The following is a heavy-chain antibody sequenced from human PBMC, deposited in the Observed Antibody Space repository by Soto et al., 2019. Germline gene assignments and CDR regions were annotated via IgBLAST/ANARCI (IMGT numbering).Heavy chain of an antibody. D-gene: IGHD1-7*01. CDR1: GGSISSYR. Sequence: SETLSLTCTVSGGSISSYRWSWIRQPAGKGLEWIGRLNTYGNTHYNPSLKSRVTVSVDTSRNQFFLTLRSVTAADSAVYHCGRESGETWDYEASWGQGTPVTVSS. V-gene: IGHV4-4*07. CDR2: LNTYGNT. J-gene: IGHJ5*02. CDR3: GRESGETWDYEAS.